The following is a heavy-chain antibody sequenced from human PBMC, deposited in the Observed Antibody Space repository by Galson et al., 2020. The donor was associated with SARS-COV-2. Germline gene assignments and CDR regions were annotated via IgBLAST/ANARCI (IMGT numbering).Heavy chain of an antibody. V-gene: IGHV3-48*03. CDR1: GYTFTSYE. CDR3: ASPYLAGANFFGAFDL. Sequence: GGSLRLSCAASGYTFTSYEMNWVRQAPGKGLEWISYISDSGTNTYYADSVKGRFTISRDNAKNSVYLQMTSLRAEDTAVYYCASPYLAGANFFGAFDLWGRGTMVTVSS. D-gene: IGHD6-13*01. CDR2: ISDSGTNT. J-gene: IGHJ3*01.